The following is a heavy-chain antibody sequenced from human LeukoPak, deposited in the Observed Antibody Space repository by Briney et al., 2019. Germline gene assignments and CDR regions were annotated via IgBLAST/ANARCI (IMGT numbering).Heavy chain of an antibody. CDR3: ARSSRITMIVVVNFPNLNDAFDI. J-gene: IGHJ3*02. V-gene: IGHV1-46*01. CDR1: GYTFTDYY. CDR2: INPSGGST. D-gene: IGHD3-22*01. Sequence: GASVKVSCKASGYTFTDYYIHWVRQAPGQGLEWMGIINPSGGSTSYAQKFQGRVTMTRDTSTSTVYMELSSLRSEDTAVYYCARSSRITMIVVVNFPNLNDAFDIWGQGTMVTVSS.